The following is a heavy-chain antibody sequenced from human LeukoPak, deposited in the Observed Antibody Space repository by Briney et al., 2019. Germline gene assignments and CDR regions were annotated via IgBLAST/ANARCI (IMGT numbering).Heavy chain of an antibody. V-gene: IGHV1-18*01. Sequence: ASVKVSCKASGYTFTSYGISWVRQAPGQGLEWMGWISAYNGDTNYAQKLQGRVTMTTDTSTSTAYMELRSLRSDDTAVYYCAGEQGGGGIAVAFDWDYWGQGTLVTVSS. CDR2: ISAYNGDT. CDR3: AGEQGGGGIAVAFDWDY. J-gene: IGHJ4*02. D-gene: IGHD6-19*01. CDR1: GYTFTSYG.